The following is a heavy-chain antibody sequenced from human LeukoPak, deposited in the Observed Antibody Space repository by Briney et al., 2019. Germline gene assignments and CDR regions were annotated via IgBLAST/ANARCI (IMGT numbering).Heavy chain of an antibody. CDR1: GGSISSYY. J-gene: IGHJ5*02. CDR2: IYYSGST. V-gene: IGHV4-59*01. CDR3: ARDQCSSTSCYTRWFDP. D-gene: IGHD2-2*02. Sequence: SETLSLTCTVSGGSISSYYWSWIRQPPGKGLEWIGYIYYSGSTNYNPSLKSRVTISVDTSKNQFSLKLSSVTAADTAVYYCARDQCSSTSCYTRWFDPWGQGTLVTVSS.